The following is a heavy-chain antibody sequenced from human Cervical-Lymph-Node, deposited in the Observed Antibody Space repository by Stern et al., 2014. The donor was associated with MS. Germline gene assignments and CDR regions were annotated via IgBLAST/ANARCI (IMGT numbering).Heavy chain of an antibody. CDR3: ARDRRAFLDY. D-gene: IGHD2/OR15-2a*01. Sequence: VQLVESGGGLVQPGGSLRLSCAASGFSFGTSWMSWVRQPPGRGLEWVANIRQDGYDKFYVDSVKGRFTISRDNARNSLYLQMNSLTVADTAVYYCARDRRAFLDYWGQGTHVAVSS. V-gene: IGHV3-7*01. J-gene: IGHJ4*02. CDR1: GFSFGTSW. CDR2: IRQDGYDK.